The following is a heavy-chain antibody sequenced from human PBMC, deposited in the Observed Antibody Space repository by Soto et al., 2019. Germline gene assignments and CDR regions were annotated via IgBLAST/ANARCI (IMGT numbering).Heavy chain of an antibody. Sequence: QPGGSLRLSCAASGFTFSNYAMHWVRQAPGKGLEWVAVISYDGSNKYYADSVKGRFTISRDNSKNTLYLQMNSLRAEDTAVYYCARVRSSAFYYYGMDVWGQGTTVTVS. CDR2: ISYDGSNK. J-gene: IGHJ6*02. V-gene: IGHV3-30-3*01. CDR1: GFTFSNYA. CDR3: ARVRSSAFYYYGMDV. D-gene: IGHD2-2*01.